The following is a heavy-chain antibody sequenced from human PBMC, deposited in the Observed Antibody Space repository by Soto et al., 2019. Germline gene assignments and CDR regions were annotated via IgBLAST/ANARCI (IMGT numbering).Heavy chain of an antibody. CDR1: GYTFTSYY. D-gene: IGHD3-9*01. CDR2: INPSGGST. CDR3: ARDLMILTGYSRNWFDP. V-gene: IGHV1-46*03. Sequence: GASVKVSCKASGYTFTSYYMHWVRQAPGQGLEWMGIINPSGGSTSYAQKFQGRVTMTRVTSTSTVYMELSSLRSEDTAVYYCARDLMILTGYSRNWFDPWGQGTLVTVSS. J-gene: IGHJ5*02.